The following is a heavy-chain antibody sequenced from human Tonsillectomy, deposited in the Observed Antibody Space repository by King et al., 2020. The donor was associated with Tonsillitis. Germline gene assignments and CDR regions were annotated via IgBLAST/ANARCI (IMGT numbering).Heavy chain of an antibody. CDR2: ISGSGGST. CDR1: GFTFSSYA. D-gene: IGHD3-16*02. CDR3: AKMITFGGVIDPAPDS. J-gene: IGHJ4*02. Sequence: VQLVESGGGLVQPGGSLRLSCAASGFTFSSYAMSWVRQAPGKGLEWVSAISGSGGSTYYADSVKGRFTISRDNSKNTLYLQMNSLRAEDTAVYYCAKMITFGGVIDPAPDSWGQGTLVTVSS. V-gene: IGHV3-23*04.